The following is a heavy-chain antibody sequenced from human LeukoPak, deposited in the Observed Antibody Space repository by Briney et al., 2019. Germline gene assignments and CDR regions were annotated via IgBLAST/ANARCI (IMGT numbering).Heavy chain of an antibody. CDR2: IYSGGST. D-gene: IGHD3-22*01. CDR3: ARKYYHDSSGYSYYFDY. Sequence: GGSLRLSCAASGFTVSSNYMSWVRQAPGKGLEWVSVIYSGGSTYYADSVKGRFTISRDNSKNTLYLQMNSLRAEDTAVYYCARKYYHDSSGYSYYFDYWGQGTLVTVSS. V-gene: IGHV3-53*01. J-gene: IGHJ4*02. CDR1: GFTVSSNY.